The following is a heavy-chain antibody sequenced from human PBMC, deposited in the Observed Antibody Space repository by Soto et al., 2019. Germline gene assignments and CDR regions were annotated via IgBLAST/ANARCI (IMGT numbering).Heavy chain of an antibody. CDR2: ITADGGT. Sequence: EVQVLESGGGLVQPGGSLRLSCEGSGFTISSHAMTWIRQAPGKGPEWVSTITADGGTYYADSVKGRFAMSRDTSESTRYLKMGNLGAEDTAAYYCAPHVSCSGGSCQYDAFAIRGQGTMFTVSS. CDR3: APHVSCSGGSCQYDAFAI. V-gene: IGHV3-23*01. J-gene: IGHJ3*02. CDR1: GFTISSHA. D-gene: IGHD2-15*01.